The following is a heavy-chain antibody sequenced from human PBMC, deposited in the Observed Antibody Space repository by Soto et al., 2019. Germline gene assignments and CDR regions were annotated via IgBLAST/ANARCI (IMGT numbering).Heavy chain of an antibody. V-gene: IGHV4-34*01. CDR2: INHSGST. D-gene: IGHD3-10*01. CDR1: GGSFSGYY. CDR3: ARSGRTRITMVRGVTRYYYGMDV. Sequence: QVQLQQWGAGLLKPSETLSLTCAVYGGSFSGYYWSWIRQPPGKGLEWIGEINHSGSTNYNPSLKSRGTISVDTSKNQFSLKLSSVTAADTAVYYCARSGRTRITMVRGVTRYYYGMDVGGQGTTVTVSS. J-gene: IGHJ6*02.